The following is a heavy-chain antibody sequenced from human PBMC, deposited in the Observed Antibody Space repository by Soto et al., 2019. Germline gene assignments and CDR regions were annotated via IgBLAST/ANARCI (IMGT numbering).Heavy chain of an antibody. CDR3: TTDEGYSGSGSLDY. Sequence: GGSLRLSCAASGFTFSNAWMSWVRQAPGKGLEWVGLIKSKTDGGTTDYAAPVKGRFTISRDDSKNTLYLQMNSLKTEDTAVYYCTTDEGYSGSGSLDYWYQGTLVTVSS. J-gene: IGHJ4*02. V-gene: IGHV3-15*01. D-gene: IGHD3-10*01. CDR1: GFTFSNAW. CDR2: IKSKTDGGTT.